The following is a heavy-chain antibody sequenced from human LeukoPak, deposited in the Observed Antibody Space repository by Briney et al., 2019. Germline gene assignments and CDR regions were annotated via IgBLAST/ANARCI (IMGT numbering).Heavy chain of an antibody. V-gene: IGHV4-59*08. CDR3: ARNRYGDSYY. D-gene: IGHD4-17*01. CDR2: IYYSGST. Sequence: PSETLSLTCAVYGGSFSSYYWSWVRQPPGKGLEWIGYIYYSGSTNYNPSLKSRVTISVDTSRNQFSLRLSSVTAADTAVYYCARNRYGDSYYWGQGTLVTVSS. J-gene: IGHJ4*02. CDR1: GGSFSSYY.